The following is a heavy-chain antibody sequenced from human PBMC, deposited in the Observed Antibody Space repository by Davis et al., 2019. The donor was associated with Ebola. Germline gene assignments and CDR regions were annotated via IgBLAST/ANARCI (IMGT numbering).Heavy chain of an antibody. D-gene: IGHD2-8*01. Sequence: GESLKTPRKGTGNSFTSYWIGWVRQRPGQGLEWMGIVYPGDSRATSSPSFQGQVNISADKSISTAYLQWSSLKASDTAMYYCARSARYCTNGVCYLNGMDVWGKGTTVTVSS. CDR3: ARSARYCTNGVCYLNGMDV. V-gene: IGHV5-51*01. J-gene: IGHJ6*04. CDR1: GNSFTSYW. CDR2: VYPGDSRA.